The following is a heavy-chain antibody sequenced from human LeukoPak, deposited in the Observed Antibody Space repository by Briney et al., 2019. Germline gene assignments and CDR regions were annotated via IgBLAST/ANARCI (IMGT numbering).Heavy chain of an antibody. J-gene: IGHJ4*02. Sequence: GGSLRLSCAASGFTFSSYAMHWVRQAPGKGLEWVAVISYDGSNKYYADSVKGRFTISRDNSKSTLYLQMDSLRGEDTAVYYCAKDFRIGYSAHFDYWGQGALVTVSS. CDR3: AKDFRIGYSAHFDY. CDR2: ISYDGSNK. D-gene: IGHD2-21*01. V-gene: IGHV3-30-3*01. CDR1: GFTFSSYA.